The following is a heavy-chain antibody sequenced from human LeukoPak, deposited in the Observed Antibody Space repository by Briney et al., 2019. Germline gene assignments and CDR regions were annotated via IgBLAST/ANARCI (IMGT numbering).Heavy chain of an antibody. CDR3: AKDGGLWVSAHWGDS. CDR2: INSDGSST. V-gene: IGHV3-74*01. D-gene: IGHD7-27*01. J-gene: IGHJ4*02. CDR1: GFTFSNYW. Sequence: HPGGSLRLSCAASGFTFSNYWMHWVRQAPGKGLVWVSRINSDGSSTNYADSVKGRFTVSRDNSKNTLFLQMNSLRAEDTAVYYCAKDGGLWVSAHWGDSWGRGTLVTVSS.